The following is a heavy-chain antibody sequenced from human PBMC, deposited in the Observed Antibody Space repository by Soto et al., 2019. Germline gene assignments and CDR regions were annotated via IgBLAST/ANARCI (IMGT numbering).Heavy chain of an antibody. J-gene: IGHJ6*02. D-gene: IGHD6-13*01. CDR2: INPSGGST. CDR3: ARGADSSSWYYYYYGMDV. V-gene: IGHV1-46*01. CDR1: GYNFTNYY. Sequence: GASVKVSCKASGYNFTNYYLHWVRQAPGQGLEWMGLINPSGGSTNYAQKFQGRVTITRDTSASTAYMELRSLRSDDTAVYYCARGADSSSWYYYYYGMDVWGQGTTVTVSS.